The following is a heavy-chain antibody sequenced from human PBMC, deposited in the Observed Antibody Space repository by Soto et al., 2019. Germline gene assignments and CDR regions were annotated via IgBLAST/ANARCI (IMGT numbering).Heavy chain of an antibody. CDR2: INPNSGGT. CDR1: GYTFTGYY. D-gene: IGHD6-13*01. CDR3: ARAGSSWTNYYYYGMDV. J-gene: IGHJ6*02. Sequence: QVQLVQSGAEVKKPGASVKVSCKASGYTFTGYYMHWVRQAPGQGLEWMGWINPNSGGTNYAQKFQGRVTMTRDTSISTACMELSRLRSDDTAVYYCARAGSSWTNYYYYGMDVWGQGTTVTVSS. V-gene: IGHV1-2*02.